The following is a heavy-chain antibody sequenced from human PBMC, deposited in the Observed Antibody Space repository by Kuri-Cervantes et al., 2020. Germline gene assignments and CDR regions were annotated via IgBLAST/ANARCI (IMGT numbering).Heavy chain of an antibody. D-gene: IGHD3-22*01. CDR2: INAGNGNT. CDR3: ARDGARDSSPHGYYYYYGMDV. Sequence: ASVKVSCKASGYTFTSYAMHWVRQAPGQRLEWMGWINAGNGNTKYSQKFQGRVTITRDTSASTAYMELSSLRSEDTAVYYCARDGARDSSPHGYYYYYGMDVRGQGTTVTVSS. CDR1: GYTFTSYA. V-gene: IGHV1-3*01. J-gene: IGHJ6*02.